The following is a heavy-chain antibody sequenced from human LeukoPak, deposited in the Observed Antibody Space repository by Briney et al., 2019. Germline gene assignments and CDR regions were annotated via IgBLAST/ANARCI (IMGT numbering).Heavy chain of an antibody. CDR3: ARAVVEGATRFAFNI. D-gene: IGHD2-15*01. J-gene: IGHJ3*02. Sequence: ASVKVSCKASGYTFTSYGISWVRQAPGQGIEWMGWISAYNGNTNYAQKLQSRVTMTTDTSTSTAYMELRSLRSDDTAVYYCARAVVEGATRFAFNIWGQGTLVTASS. CDR1: GYTFTSYG. CDR2: ISAYNGNT. V-gene: IGHV1-18*01.